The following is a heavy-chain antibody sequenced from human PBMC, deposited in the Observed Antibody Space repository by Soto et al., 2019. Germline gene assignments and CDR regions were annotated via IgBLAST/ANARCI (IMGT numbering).Heavy chain of an antibody. CDR3: ALRNMAVVPEY. Sequence: SETLSLTCAVSGGSTTDYYWTWIRQPPGKGLDWIGYNNPSGGITYNPSLKSRVAISVDMSKNLFSLTLSSMTAADTAVYYCALRNMAVVPEYCGQRTLVTVSS. J-gene: IGHJ4*02. V-gene: IGHV4-59*01. D-gene: IGHD3-22*01. CDR1: GGSTTDYY. CDR2: NNPSGGI.